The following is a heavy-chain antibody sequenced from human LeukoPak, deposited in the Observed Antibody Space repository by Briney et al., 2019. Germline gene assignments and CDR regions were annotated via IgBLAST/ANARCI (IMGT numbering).Heavy chain of an antibody. CDR3: ARDKSVVVPARY. Sequence: SVKVSCKASGGTFSSYAISWVRQAPGQGLEWMGGITPIFGTANYAQKFQGRVTITADESTSTAYMELSSLRSEDTAVYYCARDKSVVVPARYWGQGTLVTVSS. CDR1: GGTFSSYA. J-gene: IGHJ4*02. V-gene: IGHV1-69*13. CDR2: ITPIFGTA. D-gene: IGHD2-2*01.